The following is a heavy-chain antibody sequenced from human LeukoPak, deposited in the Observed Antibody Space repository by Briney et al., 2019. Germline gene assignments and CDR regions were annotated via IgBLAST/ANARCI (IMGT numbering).Heavy chain of an antibody. Sequence: ASVKVSCKASGYTFTSYGISWVRQAPGQGLEWIGWISDYNGNTNHAQKLQGRVTMTTDTSTSTAYMELRSLRSDDTAVYYCAREPDYYGSGSYYKDAFDIWGQGTMVTVSS. CDR2: ISDYNGNT. CDR1: GYTFTSYG. J-gene: IGHJ3*02. CDR3: AREPDYYGSGSYYKDAFDI. D-gene: IGHD3-10*01. V-gene: IGHV1-18*01.